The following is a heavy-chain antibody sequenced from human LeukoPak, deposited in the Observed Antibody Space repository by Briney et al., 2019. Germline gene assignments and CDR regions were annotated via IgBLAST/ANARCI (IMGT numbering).Heavy chain of an antibody. V-gene: IGHV4-39*01. J-gene: IGHJ4*02. D-gene: IGHD3-16*01. CDR2: IYYSGST. CDR1: GGSIRSSSYY. CDR3: ARQPFGHYYFDY. Sequence: PSETLSLTCTVSGGSIRSSSYYWGWVRQPPGKGLEWIGTIYYSGSTYYNPSLKSRVTMSVDTSRNQFSLNLSSVTAADTAVFYCARQPFGHYYFDYWGQGTLVTVSS.